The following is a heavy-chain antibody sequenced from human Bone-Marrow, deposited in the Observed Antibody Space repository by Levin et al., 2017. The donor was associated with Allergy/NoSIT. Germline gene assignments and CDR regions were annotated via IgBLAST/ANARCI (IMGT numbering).Heavy chain of an antibody. V-gene: IGHV3-9*01. D-gene: IGHD3-16*01. CDR2: ISWDSGSR. CDR3: VKVGQLIAVLDS. CDR1: GFTFGDYG. J-gene: IGHJ4*02. Sequence: GGSLRLSCAASGFTFGDYGMHWVRQAPGKGLEWVSSISWDSGSRGYADSVKGRFTISRDNANNSLYLHMNSLRPEDTALYYCVKVGQLIAVLDSWGLGTPVTVSS.